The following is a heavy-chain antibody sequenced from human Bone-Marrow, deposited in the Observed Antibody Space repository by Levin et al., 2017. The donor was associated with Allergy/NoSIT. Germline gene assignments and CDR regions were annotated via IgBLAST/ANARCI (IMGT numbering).Heavy chain of an antibody. CDR2: IKEDGNEI. J-gene: IGHJ4*02. V-gene: IGHV3-7*01. CDR1: GFILKNHW. Sequence: GGSLRLSCAASGFILKNHWMTWVRQAPGKGLEWVANIKEDGNEIYYVDSVMGRFTISRDNVKNSLFLHMHSLRAEDTAIYYCARDMTPTYWGQETLVTVSS. CDR3: ARDMTPTY. D-gene: IGHD3-16*01.